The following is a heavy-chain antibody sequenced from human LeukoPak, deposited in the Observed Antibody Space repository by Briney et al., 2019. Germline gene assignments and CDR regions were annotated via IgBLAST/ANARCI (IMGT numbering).Heavy chain of an antibody. V-gene: IGHV3-13*01. J-gene: IGHJ5*02. CDR1: GFTFSSYD. CDR2: IGTAGDT. D-gene: IGHD3-9*01. CDR3: ARGHMLTGYYNFAWFDP. Sequence: TGGSLRLSCAASGFTFSSYDMHWVRHPTGKGLEWVSAIGTAGDTYYSHSVKGRFTISRENAKNSLYLHMNSLSAGDTAVYFCARGHMLTGYYNFAWFDPWGQGTLVTVSS.